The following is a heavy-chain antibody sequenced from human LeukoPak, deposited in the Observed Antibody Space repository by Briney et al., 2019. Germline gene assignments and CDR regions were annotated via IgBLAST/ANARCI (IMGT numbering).Heavy chain of an antibody. CDR1: GGSISSSSYY. CDR2: IYYSGST. V-gene: IGHV4-39*07. Sequence: SETLSLTCTVSGGSISSSSYYWGWIRQPPGKGLEWIGSIYYSGSTNYNPSLKSRVTMSVDTSKNQFSLKLSSVTAADTAVYYCARGGYYYDSSGYYSFDYWGQGTLVTVSS. J-gene: IGHJ4*02. CDR3: ARGGYYYDSSGYYSFDY. D-gene: IGHD3-22*01.